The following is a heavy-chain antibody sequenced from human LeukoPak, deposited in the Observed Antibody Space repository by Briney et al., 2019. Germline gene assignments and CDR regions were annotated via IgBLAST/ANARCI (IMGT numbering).Heavy chain of an antibody. V-gene: IGHV4-38-2*01. CDR2: IYHSGST. CDR1: GFTFSSYA. Sequence: GSLRLSCAASGFTFSSYAMSWVRQAPGKGLEWIGSIYHSGSTYYNPSLKTRVTISVDTSKNQFSLKLSSVTAADTAVYYCARLYLRDHCSSTSCYGLYFDYWGQGTLVTVSS. D-gene: IGHD2-2*01. J-gene: IGHJ4*02. CDR3: ARLYLRDHCSSTSCYGLYFDY.